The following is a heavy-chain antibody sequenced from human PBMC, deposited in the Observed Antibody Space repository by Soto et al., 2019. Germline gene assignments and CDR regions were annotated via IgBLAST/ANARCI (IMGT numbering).Heavy chain of an antibody. V-gene: IGHV3-30-3*01. J-gene: IGHJ6*02. CDR1: GFTFSSYA. CDR3: XXXXXXXMXXXXXXXXXXYYGMDV. Sequence: QVQLVESGGGVVQPGRSLRLSCAASGFTFSSYAMHWVRQAPGKGLEWVAVISYDGSNKYYADSVKGRFTISRDNSKNXXXXXXXXXXXXXXXXXXXXXXXXXXMXXXXXXXXXXYYGMDVWGQGTTVTVSS. CDR2: ISYDGSNK.